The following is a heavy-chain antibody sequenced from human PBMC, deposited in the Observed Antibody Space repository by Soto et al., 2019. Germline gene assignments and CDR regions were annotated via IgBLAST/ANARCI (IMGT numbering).Heavy chain of an antibody. CDR2: INSDAYI. V-gene: IGHV3-21*01. J-gene: IGHJ4*02. CDR3: AREGGYCSGGGCRYFDY. Sequence: EMQLVESGGGLVKPGGSLRLSCAASGFTFSTYSMNWVRQAPGKGLEWLSSINSDAYIYYADSVQGRFTVSRDNAKNSLYLQMSSLRDEATAVYYCAREGGYCSGGGCRYFDYWGQGTLVTVSS. D-gene: IGHD2-15*01. CDR1: GFTFSTYS.